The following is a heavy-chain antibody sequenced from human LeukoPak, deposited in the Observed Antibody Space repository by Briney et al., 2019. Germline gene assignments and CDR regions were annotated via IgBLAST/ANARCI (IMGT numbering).Heavy chain of an antibody. V-gene: IGHV4-39*01. CDR2: IYYSGST. CDR3: ARQDYYDSSGTFDY. J-gene: IGHJ4*02. D-gene: IGHD3-22*01. Sequence: PSETLSLTCTVSGGSISSSSYYWGWIRQPPGKGLEWIGSIYYSGSTYYNPSLKSRVTISVDTSKNQLSLKLSSVAAADTAVYYCARQDYYDSSGTFDYWGQGTLVTVSS. CDR1: GGSISSSSYY.